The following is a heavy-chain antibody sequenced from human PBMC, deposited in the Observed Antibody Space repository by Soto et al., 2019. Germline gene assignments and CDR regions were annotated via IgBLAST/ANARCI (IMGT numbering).Heavy chain of an antibody. D-gene: IGHD3-22*01. J-gene: IGHJ6*02. CDR1: GFTFSSYA. CDR2: ISYDGSNK. CDR3: ARVYKYYDSSGYYYYYYYGMDV. Sequence: QVQLVESGGGVVQPGRSLRLSCAASGFTFSSYAMHWVCQAPGKGLEWVAVISYDGSNKYYADSVKGRFTISRDNSKNALYQQMNSLRAEETAVYYCARVYKYYDSSGYYYYYYYGMDVWGQGTTVTVSS. V-gene: IGHV3-30-3*01.